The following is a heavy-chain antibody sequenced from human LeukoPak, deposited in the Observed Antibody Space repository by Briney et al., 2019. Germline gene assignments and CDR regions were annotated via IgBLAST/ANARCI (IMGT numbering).Heavy chain of an antibody. J-gene: IGHJ4*02. CDR2: IYYSGST. Sequence: SSKTLSLTCTVSGGSISSSYYYWGWIRQPRGKGLEWIGTIYYSGSTYYNPSLKSRVTISVDTSANQFSLKLSSVTAPDTAVYYCARHEDRNWYFDHWGQGTLVTVSS. CDR1: GGSISSSYYY. D-gene: IGHD1-1*01. V-gene: IGHV4-39*01. CDR3: ARHEDRNWYFDH.